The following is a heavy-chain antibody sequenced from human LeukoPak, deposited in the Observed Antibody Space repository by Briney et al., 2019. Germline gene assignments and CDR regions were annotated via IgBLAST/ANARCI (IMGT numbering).Heavy chain of an antibody. CDR1: GFTFSSNG. CDR3: AKTNGYYDL. D-gene: IGHD3-22*01. Sequence: PGGSLRLSCAASGFTFSSNGMSWVRKAPGKGLEWVSSISGSGDKTYYADSVMGRFTISRDNSKSTMYLQMNSLRAEDTAVYHCAKTNGYYDLWGQGTLVIVSS. J-gene: IGHJ4*02. CDR2: ISGSGDKT. V-gene: IGHV3-23*01.